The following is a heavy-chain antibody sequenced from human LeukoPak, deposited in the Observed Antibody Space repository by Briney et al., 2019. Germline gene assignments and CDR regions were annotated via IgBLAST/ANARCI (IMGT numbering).Heavy chain of an antibody. Sequence: SETLSLTCTVSGCSISSYYWSWIRQPPGKGLEWIGYIYYSGSTNYRPSLKSRVTISVDTSKNQFSLKLSSVTAADTAVYYCARGGYYGSGNDFRFDPWGQGTLVTVSS. V-gene: IGHV4-59*01. CDR2: IYYSGST. CDR3: ARGGYYGSGNDFRFDP. J-gene: IGHJ5*02. CDR1: GCSISSYY. D-gene: IGHD3-10*01.